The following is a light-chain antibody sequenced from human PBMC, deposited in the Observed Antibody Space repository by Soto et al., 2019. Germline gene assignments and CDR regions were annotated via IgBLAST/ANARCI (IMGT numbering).Light chain of an antibody. Sequence: EIVLTQSPATLSLSPGERATLSCRASQSVSTYLAWYQQKPGQAPRLLIYDASNRATGIPARFSGSGSGTDFTLTISSLEPEDFAVYSCQQRSNWLTFGQGTRLEIE. J-gene: IGKJ5*01. CDR2: DAS. V-gene: IGKV3-11*01. CDR1: QSVSTY. CDR3: QQRSNWLT.